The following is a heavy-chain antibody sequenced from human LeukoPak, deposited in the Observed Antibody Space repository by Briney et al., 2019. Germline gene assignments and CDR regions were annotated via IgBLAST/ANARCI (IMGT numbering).Heavy chain of an antibody. Sequence: GGSLRLSCAASGFTFDDYAMHWVRQAPGKGLEWVSLISGDGGSTYYADPVKGRFTISRDNSKNSLYLQMNSLRTEDTALYYCAKDFSSYGSGSYCSFDYWGQGTLVTVSS. D-gene: IGHD3-10*01. CDR2: ISGDGGST. V-gene: IGHV3-43*02. CDR1: GFTFDDYA. CDR3: AKDFSSYGSGSYCSFDY. J-gene: IGHJ4*02.